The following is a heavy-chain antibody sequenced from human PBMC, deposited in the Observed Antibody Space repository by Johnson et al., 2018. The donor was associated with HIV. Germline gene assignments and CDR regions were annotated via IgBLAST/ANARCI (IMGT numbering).Heavy chain of an antibody. V-gene: IGHV3-30*04. CDR3: ARENNWNYEEYGFDI. J-gene: IGHJ3*02. Sequence: QVQLVESEGGVVQPGRSLRLSCAASGFTFSSYAMHWVRQAPGKGLEWVAVISYDGSDKYYADSVKGRLTISRDTSKNTLYLQMNSLRAEDTAVYYCARENNWNYEEYGFDIWGQGTMVTVSS. CDR2: ISYDGSDK. CDR1: GFTFSSYA. D-gene: IGHD1-7*01.